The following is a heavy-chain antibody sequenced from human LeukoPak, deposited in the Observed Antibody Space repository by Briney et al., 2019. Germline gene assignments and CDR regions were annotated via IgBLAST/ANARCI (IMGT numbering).Heavy chain of an antibody. J-gene: IGHJ4*02. D-gene: IGHD1-26*01. V-gene: IGHV4-4*07. CDR1: GGSISSYY. Sequence: SETLSLTCTVSGGSISSYYWSWIRQPAGKGLEWIGRIYTSGSTNYNPSLKSRVTMSADTSKNQFSLKLSSVTAADTAVYYCARDSYSGSYPDYWGQGTLVTVSS. CDR2: IYTSGST. CDR3: ARDSYSGSYPDY.